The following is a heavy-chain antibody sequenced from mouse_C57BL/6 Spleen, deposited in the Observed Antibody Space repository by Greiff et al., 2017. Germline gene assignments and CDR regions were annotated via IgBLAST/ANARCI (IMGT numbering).Heavy chain of an antibody. Sequence: QVQLQQPGTELVKPGASVKLSCKASGYTFTSYWMHWVKQRPGQGLEWIGNINPSNGGTNYNEKFKSKATLTVDKSSSTAYMQLSSLTSEDSAVXYCARKGELAPYYYAMDYWGQGTSVTVSS. CDR2: INPSNGGT. D-gene: IGHD4-1*01. CDR3: ARKGELAPYYYAMDY. J-gene: IGHJ4*01. CDR1: GYTFTSYW. V-gene: IGHV1-53*01.